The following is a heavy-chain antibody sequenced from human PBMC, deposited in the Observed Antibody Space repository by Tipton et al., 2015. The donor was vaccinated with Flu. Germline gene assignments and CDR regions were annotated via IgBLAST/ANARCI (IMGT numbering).Heavy chain of an antibody. CDR2: IYYSGST. D-gene: IGHD3-10*01. Sequence: TLSLTCTVSGDTMRRDYFWSWIRQRPGKGLEWIGGIYYSGSTYYNPSLQSRLTISVDTSKSQFSLRLNAVSAADTAIYYCARDQGFGAGMAYDSYAVDVWGLGTTVTVSS. J-gene: IGHJ6*02. CDR3: ARDQGFGAGMAYDSYAVDV. CDR1: GDTMRRDYF. V-gene: IGHV4-31*03.